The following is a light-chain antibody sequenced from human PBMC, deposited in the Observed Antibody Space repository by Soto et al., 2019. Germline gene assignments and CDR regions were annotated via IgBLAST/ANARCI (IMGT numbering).Light chain of an antibody. J-gene: IGLJ2*01. CDR3: CSYAGSGLGV. V-gene: IGLV2-23*02. CDR1: SSDVGRYNL. Sequence: QSVLTQPASVTGSPGQSITISCTGASSDVGRYNLVSWYQQHPGKAPKLMIYEVSQRPSGVSNRFSGSKSGNTASLTISGLQAEDEADYYCCSYAGSGLGVFGGGTKVTVL. CDR2: EVS.